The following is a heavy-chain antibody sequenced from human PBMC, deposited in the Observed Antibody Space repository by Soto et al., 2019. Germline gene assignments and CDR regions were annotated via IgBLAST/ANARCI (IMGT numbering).Heavy chain of an antibody. J-gene: IGHJ6*02. CDR2: IKSKTDGGTT. Sequence: EVQLVESGGGLVKPGGSLRLSCAASGFTFSNAWMNWVRQAPGKGLEWVGRIKSKTDGGTTDYAAPVKGRFTISRDDSKNTLYLQMNSLKTEDTAVYYCTTHDYGDYYYYYGMDVWGQGTTVTVSS. CDR3: TTHDYGDYYYYYGMDV. CDR1: GFTFSNAW. V-gene: IGHV3-15*07. D-gene: IGHD4-17*01.